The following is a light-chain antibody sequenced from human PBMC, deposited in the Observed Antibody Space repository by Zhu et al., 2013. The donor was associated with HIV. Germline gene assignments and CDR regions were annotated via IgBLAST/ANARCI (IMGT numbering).Light chain of an antibody. CDR2: EIN. Sequence: QSALTQSPSASGSPGQSVSISCTGTSGDIGGYKYVSWYQQHPGEAPKLIIYEINKRPSGVPDRFSGSKSGKTASLTVSGLQAEDEAEYFCSSYGGRNNRVLFGGGTKLTVL. CDR3: SSYGGRNNRVL. J-gene: IGLJ3*02. CDR1: SGDIGGYKY. V-gene: IGLV2-8*01.